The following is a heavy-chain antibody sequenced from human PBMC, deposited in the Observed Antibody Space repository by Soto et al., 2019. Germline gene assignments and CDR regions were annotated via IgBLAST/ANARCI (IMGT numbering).Heavy chain of an antibody. CDR1: GYTFSSYY. Sequence: GFSAKVSCKASGYTFSSYYLYWVRQATGQRLERMGWMTPNSGNTGCAQKFQGRVTMTRNTSISTAYMELSSLRSEDTAVYYCARGQEDIVVVPAAYEDYLGGAGLPTYYMDVWGNGTTVTVSS. V-gene: IGHV1-8*01. CDR2: MTPNSGNT. J-gene: IGHJ6*03. CDR3: ARGQEDIVVVPAAYEDYLGGAGLPTYYMDV. D-gene: IGHD2-2*01.